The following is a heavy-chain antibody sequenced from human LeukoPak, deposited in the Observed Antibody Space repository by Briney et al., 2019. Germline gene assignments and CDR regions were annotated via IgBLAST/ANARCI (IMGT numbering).Heavy chain of an antibody. Sequence: ASVKVSCKASGYTFTSYGISWVRQAPGQGLEWMGWISAYNGNTNYAQKLQGRVTMTTDTSTSTAYMGLRSLRSDDTAVYYCAREAGYSGYDSPYWYFDLWGRGTLVTVSS. D-gene: IGHD5-12*01. J-gene: IGHJ2*01. CDR3: AREAGYSGYDSPYWYFDL. V-gene: IGHV1-18*01. CDR1: GYTFTSYG. CDR2: ISAYNGNT.